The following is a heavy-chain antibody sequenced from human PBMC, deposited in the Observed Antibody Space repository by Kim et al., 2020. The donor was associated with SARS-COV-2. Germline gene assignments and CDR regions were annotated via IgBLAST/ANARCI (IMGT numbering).Heavy chain of an antibody. V-gene: IGHV3-23*01. CDR3: AKLVGAYTADF. D-gene: IGHD1-26*01. CDR2: T. J-gene: IGHJ4*02. Sequence: TNYADSGKGRFTISRENSKNTLYLQMNSLGAEDTAVYYCAKLVGAYTADFWGQGTLVTVSS.